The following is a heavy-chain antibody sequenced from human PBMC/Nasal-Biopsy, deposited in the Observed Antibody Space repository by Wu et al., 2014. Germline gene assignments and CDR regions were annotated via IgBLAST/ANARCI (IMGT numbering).Heavy chain of an antibody. CDR1: GYFLTTFG. CDR2: INPYNGET. CDR3: ARDHNVVIPAAVRLGMDV. Sequence: VKVSCKASGYFLTTFGITWVRQAPGQGLEWMGWINPYNGETKYSQKFQGRVTMTTDTSTSTAYVELRSLRSDDTAVYFCARDHNVVIPAAVRLGMDVWGQGTSVTVSS. V-gene: IGHV1-18*01. J-gene: IGHJ6*02. D-gene: IGHD2-2*01.